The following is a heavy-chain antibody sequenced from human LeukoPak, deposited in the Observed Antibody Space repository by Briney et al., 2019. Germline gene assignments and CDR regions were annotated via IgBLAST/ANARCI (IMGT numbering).Heavy chain of an antibody. Sequence: GGSLRLSCAASGFTFSSYAMSWVRQAPGKGLEWVSAISGSGGSTYYADSVKGRFTISRDNSKNTLYLQMNSLRAEDTAVYYCARDSRDYYDSSGYYYELDYWGQGTLVTVSS. CDR2: ISGSGGST. V-gene: IGHV3-23*01. CDR3: ARDSRDYYDSSGYYYELDY. D-gene: IGHD3-22*01. CDR1: GFTFSSYA. J-gene: IGHJ4*02.